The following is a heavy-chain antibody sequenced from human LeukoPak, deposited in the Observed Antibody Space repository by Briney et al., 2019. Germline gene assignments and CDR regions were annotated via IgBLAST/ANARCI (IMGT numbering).Heavy chain of an antibody. J-gene: IGHJ6*02. V-gene: IGHV3-48*03. CDR3: AREIAAVYYYYYGMDV. CDR2: ISTSGDTI. Sequence: GGSLRLSCAASGFTFSSYEMNWVRQAPGKGLEWVSYISTSGDTIYYADSVKGRFTISRDNAKNSLYLQMNSLRAEDTAVYYCAREIAAVYYYYYGMDVWGQGSTVTVSS. CDR1: GFTFSSYE. D-gene: IGHD6-13*01.